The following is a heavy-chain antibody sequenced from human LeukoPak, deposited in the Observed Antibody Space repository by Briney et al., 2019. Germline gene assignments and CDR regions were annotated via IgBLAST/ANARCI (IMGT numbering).Heavy chain of an antibody. CDR3: VRVMTTTRNFDY. J-gene: IGHJ4*02. Sequence: GGSLRLSCAASGFTFSSHPMYWVRQTPGKGLEWVALISYDGKNKYYGDSVNGRFTISRDNTKNTLYLQMNSLRAGDMGVYYCVRVMTTTRNFDYWGPGTLVTVSS. V-gene: IGHV3-30*04. D-gene: IGHD1-1*01. CDR1: GFTFSSHP. CDR2: ISYDGKNK.